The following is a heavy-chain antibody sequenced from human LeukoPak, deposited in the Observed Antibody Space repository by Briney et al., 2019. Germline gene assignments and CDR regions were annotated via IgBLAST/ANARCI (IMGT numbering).Heavy chain of an antibody. V-gene: IGHV4-31*03. CDR3: ARVAYDSSGYYEVLLFDY. Sequence: PSETLSLTCTVSGGSISSGGYYWSWIRQHPGKGLEWIGYIYYSGSTYYNPSLKSRVTISVDTSKNEFSLKLSSVTAADTAVYYCARVAYDSSGYYEVLLFDYGGQGTLVTVSS. CDR2: IYYSGST. CDR1: GGSISSGGYY. D-gene: IGHD3-22*01. J-gene: IGHJ4*02.